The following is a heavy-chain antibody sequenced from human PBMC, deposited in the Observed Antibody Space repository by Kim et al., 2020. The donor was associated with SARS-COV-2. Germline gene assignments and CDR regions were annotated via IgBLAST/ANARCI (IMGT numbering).Heavy chain of an antibody. Sequence: GGSLRLSCAASGFTVSTNYMSWVRQAPGKGLEWVSVIYSGGATYYAGSVRGRFTISRDNSKNTLYFQMNSLRAEDTAVYYCARGVLSSDYALDYWGQGTLVTVSS. J-gene: IGHJ4*02. V-gene: IGHV3-53*01. CDR2: IYSGGAT. CDR1: GFTVSTNY. CDR3: ARGVLSSDYALDY. D-gene: IGHD5-12*01.